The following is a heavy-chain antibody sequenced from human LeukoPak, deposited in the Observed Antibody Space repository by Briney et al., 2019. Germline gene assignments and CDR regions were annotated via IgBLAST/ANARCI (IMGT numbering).Heavy chain of an antibody. V-gene: IGHV3-7*01. CDR2: IKQDGSDK. CDR3: ASLRTTVPHAGDPYGF. Sequence: GGSLRLSCAASGLTFSSYWMSWVRQAPGKGLEWVANIKQDGSDKYYADSVKGRFTISRDNAKNSLYLRMNSLRVEDTAMYYCASLRTTVPHAGDPYGFWGQGTMVTVSS. J-gene: IGHJ3*01. D-gene: IGHD3-10*01. CDR1: GLTFSSYW.